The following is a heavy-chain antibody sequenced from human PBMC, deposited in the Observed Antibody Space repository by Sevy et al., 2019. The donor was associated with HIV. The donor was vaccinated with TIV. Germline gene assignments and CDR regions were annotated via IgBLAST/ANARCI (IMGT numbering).Heavy chain of an antibody. Sequence: GGSLRLSCAASGFAVSSKYMSWVRQAPGEGLEWVAIIYAGGSKYYAESVKGRFTISRDNSKNILYLQMNGLRPDDTAVYYCASKGGSRPNDAFDTWGQGTIITVSS. CDR2: IYAGGSK. V-gene: IGHV3-53*01. CDR1: GFAVSSKY. D-gene: IGHD3-10*01. CDR3: ASKGGSRPNDAFDT. J-gene: IGHJ3*02.